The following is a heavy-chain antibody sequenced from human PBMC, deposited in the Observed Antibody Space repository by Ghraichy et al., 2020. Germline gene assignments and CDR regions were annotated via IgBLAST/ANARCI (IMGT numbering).Heavy chain of an antibody. CDR2: IIPVFERA. CDR1: GGAAGGTFRSYG. Sequence: SVKVSCKASGGAAGGTFRSYGISWVRQAPGQGLEWMGGIIPVFERATYAQRFLGRVTITADKSTTTAYMELSSLRSEDTAMYYCARCDAAFREFDYWGQGTLVTVSS. V-gene: IGHV1-69*06. D-gene: IGHD3-10*01. J-gene: IGHJ4*02. CDR3: ARCDAAFREFDY.